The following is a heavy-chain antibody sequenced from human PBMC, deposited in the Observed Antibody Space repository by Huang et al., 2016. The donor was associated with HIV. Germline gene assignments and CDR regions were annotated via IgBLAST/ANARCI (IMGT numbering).Heavy chain of an antibody. V-gene: IGHV5-51*01. D-gene: IGHD1-1*01. CDR3: ARLSTTWYFDY. CDR1: GYSFTSYW. J-gene: IGHJ4*02. CDR2: IDPGDSDT. Sequence: EVQLVQSGAEVKKPGESLKISCKGSGYSFTSYWIGWVRQMPGKGLEWMGNIDPGDSDTCNGPTFQGQVTLSADKSIGTGYLQWSSLKASDTAMYYCARLSTTWYFDYWGQGTLITVSS.